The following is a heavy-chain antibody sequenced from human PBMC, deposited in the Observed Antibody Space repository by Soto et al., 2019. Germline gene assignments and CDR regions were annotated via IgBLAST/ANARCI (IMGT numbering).Heavy chain of an antibody. D-gene: IGHD6-19*01. CDR1: GYTFTSYG. CDR2: ISAYNGNT. Sequence: APVKVSCKASGYTFTSYGISWVRQAPGQGLEWMGWISAYNGNTNYAQKLQGRVTMTTDASTSTAYMELTSLRSDDTAVYYCERDPNSSGGPPAYYYYGMDGWGQGTTVTVSS. CDR3: ERDPNSSGGPPAYYYYGMDG. J-gene: IGHJ6*02. V-gene: IGHV1-18*01.